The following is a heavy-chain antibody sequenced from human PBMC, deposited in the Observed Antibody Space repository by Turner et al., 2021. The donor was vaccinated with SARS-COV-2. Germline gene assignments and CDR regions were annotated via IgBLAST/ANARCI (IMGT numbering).Heavy chain of an antibody. CDR1: GFTSSSYS. Sequence: VQLVESGGGLVKPGGSLRLSCAASGFTSSSYSMNWVRQAPEKGLEWVASINSGSSYIYYADSLKGRVTISRDNTKRSLFLQMNSLRVEDTAVYYCARGRDYYGSGTYYNYDYWGQGTLVTVSS. D-gene: IGHD3-10*01. CDR3: ARGRDYYGSGTYYNYDY. CDR2: INSGSSYI. V-gene: IGHV3-21*02. J-gene: IGHJ4*02.